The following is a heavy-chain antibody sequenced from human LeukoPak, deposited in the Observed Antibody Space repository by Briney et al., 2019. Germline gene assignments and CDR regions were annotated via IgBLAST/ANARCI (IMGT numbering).Heavy chain of an antibody. D-gene: IGHD4-17*01. V-gene: IGHV1-69*13. CDR1: GYTFTSYD. CDR3: ARAPYGDYERFDY. CDR2: IIPIFGTA. J-gene: IGHJ4*02. Sequence: ASVKVSCKASGYTFTSYDINWVRQATGQGLEWMGGIIPIFGTANYAQKFQGRVTITADESTSTAYMELSSLRSEDTAVYYCARAPYGDYERFDYWGQGTLVTVSS.